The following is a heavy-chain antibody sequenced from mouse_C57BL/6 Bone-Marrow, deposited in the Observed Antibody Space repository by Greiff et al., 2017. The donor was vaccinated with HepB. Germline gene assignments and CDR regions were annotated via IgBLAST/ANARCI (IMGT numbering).Heavy chain of an antibody. CDR2: IWRGGST. J-gene: IGHJ4*01. V-gene: IGHV2-5*01. D-gene: IGHD2-5*01. Sequence: QVQLKESGPGLVQPSQSLSITCTVSGFSLTSYGVHWVRQSPGKGLEWLGVIWRGGSTDYNAAFMSRLSITKDNSKSQVFFKMNSLQADDTAIYYCAKKGGYSNSYAMDYWGQGTSVTVSS. CDR3: AKKGGYSNSYAMDY. CDR1: GFSLTSYG.